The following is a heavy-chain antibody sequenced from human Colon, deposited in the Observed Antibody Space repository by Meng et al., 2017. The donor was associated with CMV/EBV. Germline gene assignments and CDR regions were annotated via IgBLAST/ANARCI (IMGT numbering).Heavy chain of an antibody. CDR2: ISNSGGTI. J-gene: IGHJ6*02. V-gene: IGHV3-11*04. CDR1: GFNVSNNY. CDR3: ARSVTTSDFDYYYGMDV. Sequence: GESLKISCAASGFNVSNNYMTWIRQAPGKGLEWISYISNSGGTIYYADSVKGRFTISRDNAKNSLYLQMNSLRADDTAVYYCARSVTTSDFDYYYGMDVWGQGTTVTVSS. D-gene: IGHD5-12*01.